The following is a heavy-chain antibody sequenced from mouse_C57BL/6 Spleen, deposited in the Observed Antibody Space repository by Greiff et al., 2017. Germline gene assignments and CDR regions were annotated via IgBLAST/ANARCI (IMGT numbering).Heavy chain of an antibody. J-gene: IGHJ4*01. CDR2: IYPGDGDT. Sequence: VQLKQSGAELVKPGASVKISCKASGYAFSSYWMNWVKQRPGKGLEWIGQIYPGDGDTNYNGKFKGKATLTADKSSSTAYMQLSSLTSEDSAVYFCARAELPYLPYAMDYWGQGTSVTVSS. CDR3: ARAELPYLPYAMDY. CDR1: GYAFSSYW. V-gene: IGHV1-80*01.